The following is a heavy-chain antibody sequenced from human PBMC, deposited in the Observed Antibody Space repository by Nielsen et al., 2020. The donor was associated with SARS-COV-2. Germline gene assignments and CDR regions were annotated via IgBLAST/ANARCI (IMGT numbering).Heavy chain of an antibody. CDR2: IKQDGTEK. D-gene: IGHD6-13*01. CDR1: TFSNYW. V-gene: IGHV3-7*01. J-gene: IGHJ1*01. Sequence: GESLKISCVASTFSNYWMSWVRQAPGKGLEWVANIKQDGTEKHYVDSVKGRFTISRDNAKNSLYLQMNSLGVEDTAVYYCAREGSDSSSWGSFQHWGQGTLVTVSS. CDR3: AREGSDSSSWGSFQH.